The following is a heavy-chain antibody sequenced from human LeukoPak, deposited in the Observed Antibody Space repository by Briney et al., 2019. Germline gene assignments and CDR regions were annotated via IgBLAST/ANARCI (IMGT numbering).Heavy chain of an antibody. CDR2: ISYDGSNK. J-gene: IGHJ6*04. CDR3: AKVVQYSSSWYGSYYYGMDV. Sequence: GGSLRLSCAASGFTFSSYGMHWVRKAPGKGLEWVAVISYDGSNKYYADSVKGRFTITRDNSKNTLYLQMNSLRAEDTAVYYCAKVVQYSSSWYGSYYYGMDVWGKGTTVTVSS. CDR1: GFTFSSYG. V-gene: IGHV3-30*18. D-gene: IGHD6-13*01.